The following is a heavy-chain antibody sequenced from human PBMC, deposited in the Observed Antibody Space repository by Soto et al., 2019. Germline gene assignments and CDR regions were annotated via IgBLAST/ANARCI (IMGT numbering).Heavy chain of an antibody. CDR2: VYATGTS. D-gene: IGHD4-17*01. CDR3: VRDGSKTLRDCFDP. Sequence: SETLSLTCSFSGCSMSKFYWSLIRKTAGKGLEWMGRVYATGTSDYNPSLRSRIAMSVDISKKTFSLRLRSVTAADTGVYYCVRDGSKTLRDCFDPWGQGILVTVSS. CDR1: GCSMSKFY. V-gene: IGHV4-4*07. J-gene: IGHJ5*02.